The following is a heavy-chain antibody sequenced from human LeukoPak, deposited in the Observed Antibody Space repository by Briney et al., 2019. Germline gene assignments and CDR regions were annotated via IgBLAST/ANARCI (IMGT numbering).Heavy chain of an antibody. CDR2: IYYSGST. D-gene: IGHD4-17*01. CDR1: GGSISSYY. CDR3: ARVVATGTLRWFDP. J-gene: IGHJ5*02. Sequence: SETLSLTCTVSGGSISSYYWSWIRQPPGKGLEWIGYIYYSGSTNYNPSLKSRVTISVDTSKNQFSLKLTSVTAADTAVYYCARVVATGTLRWFDPWGQGTLVTVSS. V-gene: IGHV4-59*01.